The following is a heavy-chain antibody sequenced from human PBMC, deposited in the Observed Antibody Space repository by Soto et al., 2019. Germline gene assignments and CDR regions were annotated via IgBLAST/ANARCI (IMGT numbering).Heavy chain of an antibody. CDR2: ISSSSSTI. CDR1: GFTFSSYS. CDR3: ASQYSSSFHFDY. J-gene: IGHJ4*02. V-gene: IGHV3-48*02. D-gene: IGHD6-6*01. Sequence: EVQLVESGGDLVQPGGSLRLSCAASGFTFSSYSMNWVRQAPGKGLEWVSYISSSSSTIYYADSVKGRFTISRDNAKNSLDLQMNSLRDEDTAVYYCASQYSSSFHFDYWGQGTLVTVSS.